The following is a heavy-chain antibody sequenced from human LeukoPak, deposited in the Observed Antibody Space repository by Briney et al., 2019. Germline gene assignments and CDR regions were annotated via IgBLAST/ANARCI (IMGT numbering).Heavy chain of an antibody. D-gene: IGHD3-22*01. CDR1: GFTFSSYG. CDR3: AKDTGDYYDSSGYYYGGAFDI. CDR2: ISGSGGST. J-gene: IGHJ3*02. Sequence: GGSLRLSCAASGFTFSSYGMSWVRQAPGKGLEWVSAISGSGGSTYYADSVKGRFTISRDNSKNTLYLQMNSLRAEDTAVYYCAKDTGDYYDSSGYYYGGAFDIWGQGTMVTVSS. V-gene: IGHV3-23*01.